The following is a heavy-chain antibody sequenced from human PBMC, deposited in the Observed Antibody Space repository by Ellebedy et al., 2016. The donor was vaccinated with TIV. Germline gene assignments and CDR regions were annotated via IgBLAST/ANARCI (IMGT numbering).Heavy chain of an antibody. CDR3: ARSGRDGGRHSDY. D-gene: IGHD1-26*01. CDR1: GYSFTSYW. J-gene: IGHJ4*02. CDR2: IYPGDSDS. V-gene: IGHV5-51*01. Sequence: KVSCXGSGYSFTSYWIGWVRQMLGKGLEWMGSIYPGDSDSRYSPSFQGQVTISADRSSSTAYLQWSSLQASISAMYYCARSGRDGGRHSDYWGQGALVTVSS.